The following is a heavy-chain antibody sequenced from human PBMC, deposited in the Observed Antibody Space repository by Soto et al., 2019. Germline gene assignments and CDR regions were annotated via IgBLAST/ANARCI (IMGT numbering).Heavy chain of an antibody. D-gene: IGHD6-19*01. Sequence: PGRSLRLSCAASGCTFSSYAMSWVRQAPWKGLEWVSTIFGSGGSTYYADSVKGRFTISRDNSKNTLYLQLNSLRAEDMAVYYCAKDLLDASSSHWYPLDYRGQGTLVTVSS. CDR3: AKDLLDASSSHWYPLDY. J-gene: IGHJ4*02. V-gene: IGHV3-23*01. CDR2: IFGSGGST. CDR1: GCTFSSYA.